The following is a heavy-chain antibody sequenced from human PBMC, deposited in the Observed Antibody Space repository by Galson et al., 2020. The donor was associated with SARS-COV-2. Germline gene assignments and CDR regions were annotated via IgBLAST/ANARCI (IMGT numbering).Heavy chain of an antibody. CDR1: GGSITSGRYS. Sequence: SETLSLTCTVSGGSITSGRYSWRWIRQPAGKGLEWIGHISTTGRITYNPSLKSRVTISVDTSKNQFSLNLTSMTAADTAVYYCARESVDFWSGEQGPWYYNYYMDVWGEGTTVAVSS. J-gene: IGHJ6*03. CDR2: ISTTGRI. CDR3: ARESVDFWSGEQGPWYYNYYMDV. V-gene: IGHV4-61*09. D-gene: IGHD3-3*01.